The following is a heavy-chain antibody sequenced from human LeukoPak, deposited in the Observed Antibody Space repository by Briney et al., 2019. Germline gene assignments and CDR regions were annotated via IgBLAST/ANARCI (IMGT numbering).Heavy chain of an antibody. J-gene: IGHJ4*02. D-gene: IGHD6-13*01. V-gene: IGHV3-21*04. CDR3: AKGSNSWPSLFDY. CDR1: GFTFSRYS. Sequence: GGSLRLSCAASGFTFSRYSMNWVRQAPGKGLEWVSSITSSSSYIYYADSLKGRFAISRDNSKNSLYLQMNSLRTEDTALYYCAKGSNSWPSLFDYWGQGTLVTVSS. CDR2: ITSSSSYI.